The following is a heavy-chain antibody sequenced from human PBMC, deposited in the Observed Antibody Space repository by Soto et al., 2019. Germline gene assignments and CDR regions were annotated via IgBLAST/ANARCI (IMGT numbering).Heavy chain of an antibody. CDR2: VYIGGET. CDR3: ARGRQAVGLEF. V-gene: IGHV4-4*07. J-gene: IGHJ4*02. Sequence: NPSETLSLTCTVSGDSISSDYWSWIRQPAGKGLEWIGRVYIGGETNYNPSLKSRLTMSLDTSKRQFSLKLSSVTAADTAVYHCARGRQAVGLEFWGLGTLVTVSS. CDR1: GDSISSDY. D-gene: IGHD1-26*01.